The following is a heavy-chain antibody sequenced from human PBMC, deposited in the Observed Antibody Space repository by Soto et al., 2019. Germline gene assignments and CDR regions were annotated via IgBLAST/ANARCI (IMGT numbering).Heavy chain of an antibody. V-gene: IGHV1-2*02. CDR2: ISPSSGGT. D-gene: IGHD2-21*02. Sequence: QVQLAQSGPEVKRPGDSVRVACKADGDTFSTYFIHWVRQAPGQGLEWMGWISPSSGGTQYAQNLLGRVSVSRDTSVSSVYLDLDILRSDDTAIYCGARQGVVVPDVVTLLSFDMWGQGTMVTVSS. CDR1: GDTFSTYF. CDR3: ARQGVVVPDVVTLLSFDM. J-gene: IGHJ3*02.